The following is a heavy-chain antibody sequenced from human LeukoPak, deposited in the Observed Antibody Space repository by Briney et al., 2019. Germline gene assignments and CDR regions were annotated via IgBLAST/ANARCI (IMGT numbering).Heavy chain of an antibody. CDR3: ARAFVSGSYYFDY. J-gene: IGHJ4*02. CDR2: IYHSGST. D-gene: IGHD1-26*01. V-gene: IGHV4-59*12. Sequence: SETLSLTCTVSGGSISSYYWSWIRQPPGKGLEWIGYIYHSGSTYYNPSLKSRVTISVDRSKNQFSLKLSSVTAADTAVYYCARAFVSGSYYFDYWGQGTLVTVSS. CDR1: GGSISSYY.